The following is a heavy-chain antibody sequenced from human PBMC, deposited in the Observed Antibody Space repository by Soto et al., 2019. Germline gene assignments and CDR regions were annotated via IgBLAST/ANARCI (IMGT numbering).Heavy chain of an antibody. D-gene: IGHD3-10*01. CDR3: ASLPITMVWGVIIFNWFDP. CDR1: GGSISSSSYY. CDR2: IYYSGST. V-gene: IGHV4-39*01. Sequence: QLQLQESGPGLVKPSETLSLTCTVSGGSISSSSYYWGWIRQPPGKGLEWIGSIYYSGSTYYNPSLKSRVTISVDTSKNQFSLKLSSVTAADTAVYYCASLPITMVWGVIIFNWFDPWGQGTLVTVSS. J-gene: IGHJ5*02.